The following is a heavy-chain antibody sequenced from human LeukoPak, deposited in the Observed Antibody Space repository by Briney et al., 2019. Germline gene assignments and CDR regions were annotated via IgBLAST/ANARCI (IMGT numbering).Heavy chain of an antibody. V-gene: IGHV3-30*04. D-gene: IGHD3-9*01. CDR1: GFTFSNYA. CDR3: ARDRGETYHLSGYYNYFDY. Sequence: QTGGSLRLSCAASGFTFSNYALHWVRQAPGKCLECVAVMSYDGNNRYYADSLKGRFTISRDNSKNTLYLQMNSLRAEDTAVYYCARDRGETYHLSGYYNYFDYWGQGSLVTVSP. CDR2: MSYDGNNR. J-gene: IGHJ4*02.